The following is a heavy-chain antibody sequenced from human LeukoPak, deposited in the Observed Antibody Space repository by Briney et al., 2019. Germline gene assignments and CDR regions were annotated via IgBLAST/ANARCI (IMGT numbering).Heavy chain of an antibody. CDR2: INQDGSEK. CDR3: ARRLGSGWFDP. Sequence: GRSLRLSCAVSGFTFSSSWMSWVRQAPGEGLEWVANINQDGSEKYYLDSVKGRFTISRDNAKNSLYLHMNSLRAEDTAVYYCARRLGSGWFDPWGQGTLVTVSS. D-gene: IGHD3-10*01. CDR1: GFTFSSSW. J-gene: IGHJ5*02. V-gene: IGHV3-7*01.